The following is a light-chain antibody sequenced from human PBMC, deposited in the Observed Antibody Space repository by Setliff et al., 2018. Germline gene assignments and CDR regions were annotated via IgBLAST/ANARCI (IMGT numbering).Light chain of an antibody. CDR3: SSYTSSSPFV. Sequence: ALTQSASVSGSPGQSITISCTGTSSDVGGYNYVSWYQQHPGKAPKLMIYEVSNRPSGVSNRFSGSKSGNTASLTISGLQAEDEADYYCSSYTSSSPFVFGTGTKVTVL. V-gene: IGLV2-14*01. J-gene: IGLJ1*01. CDR2: EVS. CDR1: SSDVGGYNY.